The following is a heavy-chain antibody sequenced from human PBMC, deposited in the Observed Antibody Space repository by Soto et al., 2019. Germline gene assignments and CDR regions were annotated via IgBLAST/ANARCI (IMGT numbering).Heavy chain of an antibody. D-gene: IGHD3-22*01. J-gene: IGHJ4*02. V-gene: IGHV4-34*01. CDR3: ARFYDSSAFDH. CDR1: GGSFSGYY. CDR2: TNHSGST. Sequence: SETLSLTCAVYGGSFSGYYWSWIRQPPGKGLEWIGETNHSGSTNYNPSLKSRVTISVDTSKNQFSLKLSSVTAADTAVYYCARFYDSSAFDHWGQGTLVTVSS.